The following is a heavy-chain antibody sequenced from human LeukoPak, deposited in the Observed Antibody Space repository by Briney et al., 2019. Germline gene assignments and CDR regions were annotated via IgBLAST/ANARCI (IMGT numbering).Heavy chain of an antibody. D-gene: IGHD3-3*02. V-gene: IGHV5-51*01. CDR3: ARQVAFGATGFDF. J-gene: IGHJ4*02. CDR1: GYSFTRFW. CDR2: IYPGDSDT. Sequence: GESLKISCKASGYSFTRFWIGWVRQIPGKGLEWMGLIYPGDSDTRYGPSFQGHVTMSADTSISTAYLQWSGLKASDTAIYYCARQVAFGATGFDFWGQGTLVTVSS.